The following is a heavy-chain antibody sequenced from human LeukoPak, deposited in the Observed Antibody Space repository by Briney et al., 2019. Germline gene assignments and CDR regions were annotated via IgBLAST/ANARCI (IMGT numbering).Heavy chain of an antibody. CDR3: ARSSGALIYDY. V-gene: IGHV3-33*01. J-gene: IGHJ4*02. Sequence: GRSLRLSCAASGISFSSNGMHWVRQPPGKGREGVAVTWYDGSKKYYADSVKGRFTISRDNSKNTLYLQMNSLRAEDTAVYSCARSSGALIYDYWGQGTLVTVSS. CDR1: GISFSSNG. CDR2: TWYDGSKK. D-gene: IGHD1-26*01.